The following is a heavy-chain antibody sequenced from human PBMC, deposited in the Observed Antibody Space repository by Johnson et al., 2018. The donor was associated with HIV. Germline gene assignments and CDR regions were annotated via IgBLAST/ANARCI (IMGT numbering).Heavy chain of an antibody. CDR2: IYSGGST. V-gene: IGHV3-66*01. J-gene: IGHJ3*01. D-gene: IGHD6-13*01. Sequence: MLLVESGGGLVQPGGSLRLSCAASGFTVSSNYMNWVRQAPGKGLEWVSVIYSGGSTFYADSVKGRFTISRDNSKNTLYLQMNNLRAEDTAVYYWAKGGEVWYGAFDFWGQGTMAIVSS. CDR1: GFTVSSNY. CDR3: AKGGEVWYGAFDF.